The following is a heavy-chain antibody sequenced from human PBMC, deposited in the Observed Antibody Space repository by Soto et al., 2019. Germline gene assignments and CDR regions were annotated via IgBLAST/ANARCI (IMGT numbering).Heavy chain of an antibody. CDR3: AKGDLLWDPSDF. CDR1: GLAFSNYA. CDR2: ITASGYSA. Sequence: WGSLRLSCAASGLAFSNYAMTWVRQAPGKGLEWVSIITASGYSAYYGGAVKGRFTTSRDNSRSTLYLQMNGLRADDTAVYYCAKGDLLWDPSDFWGQGTLVTVSS. V-gene: IGHV3-23*01. D-gene: IGHD3-16*01. J-gene: IGHJ4*02.